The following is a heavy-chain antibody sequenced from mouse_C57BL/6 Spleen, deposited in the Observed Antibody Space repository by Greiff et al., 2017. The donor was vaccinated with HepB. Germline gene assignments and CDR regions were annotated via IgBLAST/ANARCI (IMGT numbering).Heavy chain of an antibody. D-gene: IGHD1-1*01. CDR2: IDPSDSYT. CDR1: GYTFTSYW. CDR3: ATITTVVEDAMDY. J-gene: IGHJ4*01. Sequence: VQLQQSGAELVKPGASVKLSCKASGYTFTSYWMQWVKQRPGQGLEWIGEIDPSDSYTNYNQKFKGKAKLTVDTSSSTAYMQLSSLTSEDSAVYYCATITTVVEDAMDYWGQGTSVTVSS. V-gene: IGHV1-50*01.